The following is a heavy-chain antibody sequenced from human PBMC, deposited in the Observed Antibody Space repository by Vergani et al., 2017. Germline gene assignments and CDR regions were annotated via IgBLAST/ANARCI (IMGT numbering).Heavy chain of an antibody. Sequence: QAQLVESGGGVVQPGRSLRLSCAASGFTFSSYGMHWVRQAPGKGLEWVAVISYDGSNKYYADSVKGRFTISRDNSKNTLYLQMNSLRAEDTAVYYCARDGYSGSNRDRFDYWGQGTLVTVSS. J-gene: IGHJ4*02. CDR3: ARDGYSGSNRDRFDY. V-gene: IGHV3-30*03. CDR2: ISYDGSNK. D-gene: IGHD1-26*01. CDR1: GFTFSSYG.